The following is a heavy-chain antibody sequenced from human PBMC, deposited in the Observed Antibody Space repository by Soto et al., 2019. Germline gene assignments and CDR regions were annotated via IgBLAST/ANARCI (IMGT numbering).Heavy chain of an antibody. Sequence: GGSLRLSCAASGFTFSSYSMNWVRQAPGKGLEWVSSISSSSSYIYYADSVKGRFTISRDNAKNSLYLQMNSLRAEDTAVYYCARDAVPAAEIDYWGQGTLVTVSS. CDR2: ISSSSSYI. CDR1: GFTFSSYS. J-gene: IGHJ4*02. V-gene: IGHV3-21*01. CDR3: ARDAVPAAEIDY. D-gene: IGHD2-2*01.